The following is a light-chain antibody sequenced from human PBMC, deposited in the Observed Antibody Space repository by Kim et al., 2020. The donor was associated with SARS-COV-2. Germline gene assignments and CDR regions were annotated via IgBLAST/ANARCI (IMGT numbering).Light chain of an antibody. V-gene: IGKV1-39*01. CDR1: ENINNY. CDR3: QQSYTNFPT. CDR2: TAS. Sequence: DIQMTQSPATLSASIGDRVTLTCRASENINNYLNWFQQKPGKAPKLLIYTASTLLSGVTSRFRGSGSGTDFTLTISSLQPQDFAIYYCQQSYTNFPTFGQGTKLEI. J-gene: IGKJ2*01.